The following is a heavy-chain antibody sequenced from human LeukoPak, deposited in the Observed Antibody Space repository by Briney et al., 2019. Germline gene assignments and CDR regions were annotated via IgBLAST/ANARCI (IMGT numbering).Heavy chain of an antibody. Sequence: GGSLRLSCAASGFTFSSYAMSWVRQAPGKGLEWVSAISGSSSYRYYADSVKGRFTISRDNAKNSLHLQMDSLRAEDTAVYYCMSYAGRSDDYWGQGTLVTVSS. D-gene: IGHD3-16*01. CDR1: GFTFSSYA. V-gene: IGHV3-21*01. CDR3: MSYAGRSDDY. CDR2: ISGSSSYR. J-gene: IGHJ4*02.